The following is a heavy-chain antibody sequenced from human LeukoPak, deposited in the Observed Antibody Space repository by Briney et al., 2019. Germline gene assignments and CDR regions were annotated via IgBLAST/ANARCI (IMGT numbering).Heavy chain of an antibody. Sequence: GESLKISCKTSGYSFTSYWIHRVRQMPGKELEWMGSIYPGNSDTRYSPSFQGHVTISADSSSSTAYLQWSSLKASDTAIYYCARRAYCGGDCYADYWGQGTLVTVSS. D-gene: IGHD2-21*02. CDR2: IYPGNSDT. CDR1: GYSFTSYW. V-gene: IGHV5-78*01. CDR3: ARRAYCGGDCYADY. J-gene: IGHJ4*02.